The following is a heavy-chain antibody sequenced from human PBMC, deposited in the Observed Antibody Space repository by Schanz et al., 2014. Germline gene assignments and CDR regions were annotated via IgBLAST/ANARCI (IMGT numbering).Heavy chain of an antibody. CDR3: TRSTLWSYDV. J-gene: IGHJ3*01. Sequence: QVQLQESGPGLVKPSGTLSLTCVVSGGSISSGVWWTWARQSPGKGLEWIGEIFHSGTTNYNPSLESSVTISVDKSKNQFSLILSSMTAADTAVYYCTRSTLWSYDVWGRGTMVIVSS. D-gene: IGHD2-21*01. V-gene: IGHV4-4*02. CDR2: IFHSGTT. CDR1: GGSISSGVW.